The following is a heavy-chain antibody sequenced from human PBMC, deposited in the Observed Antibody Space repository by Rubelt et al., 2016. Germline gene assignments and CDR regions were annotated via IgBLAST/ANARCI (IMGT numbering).Heavy chain of an antibody. Sequence: QVQLQQWGAGLLKPSETLSLTCAVYGGSFSGYYWSWIRQPPGKGLEWIGEINHSGSTNYNPSLQSRVSISVDTSKNQFSLGLSSGTAADTAVYYCARKHCSDTNCHVKNYYCDYWGQGTLVTVSS. V-gene: IGHV4-34*01. CDR1: GGSFSGYY. D-gene: IGHD2-2*01. CDR2: INHSGST. CDR3: ARKHCSDTNCHVKNYYCDY. J-gene: IGHJ4*02.